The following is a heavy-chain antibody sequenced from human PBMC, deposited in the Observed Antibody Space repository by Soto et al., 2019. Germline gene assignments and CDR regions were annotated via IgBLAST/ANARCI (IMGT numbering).Heavy chain of an antibody. V-gene: IGHV4-31*03. J-gene: IGHJ4*02. CDR3: ARTYYDFWSGYYTGSYFDY. CDR2: IYYSGST. CDR1: GGSISSGGYY. D-gene: IGHD3-3*01. Sequence: PSETLSLNCTVSGGSISSGGYYWSWILQHPGKGLEWIGYIYYSGSTYYNPSLKSRVTISVDTSKNQFSLKLSSVTAADTAVYYCARTYYDFWSGYYTGSYFDYWGQGTLVTVSS.